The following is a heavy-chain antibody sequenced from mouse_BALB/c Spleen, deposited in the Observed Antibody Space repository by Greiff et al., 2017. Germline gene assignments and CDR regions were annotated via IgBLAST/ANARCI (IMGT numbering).Heavy chain of an antibody. CDR3: ASHYGGAYYDAMDY. J-gene: IGHJ4*01. Sequence: QVQLQQPGAELVKPGTSVKLSCKASGYNFTSYWINWVKLRPGQGLEWIGDIYPGSGRTNYNEKFKSKATLTVDTSSSTAYMPLSSLASEDSALDYCASHYGGAYYDAMDYWGQGTSVTVSS. CDR2: IYPGSGRT. V-gene: IGHV1-55*01. CDR1: GYNFTSYW. D-gene: IGHD1-2*01.